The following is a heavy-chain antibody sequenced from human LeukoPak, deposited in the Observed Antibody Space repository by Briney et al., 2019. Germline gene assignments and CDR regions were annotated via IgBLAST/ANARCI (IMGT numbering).Heavy chain of an antibody. CDR3: AREGSSGPTPDY. Sequence: ASVKVSCKASGYTFTGYYMHWARQAPGQGLEWMGWINPNSGGTNYAQKFQGRVTMTRDTSISTAYMELSRLRSDDTAVYYCAREGSSGPTPDYWGQGTLVTVSS. CDR1: GYTFTGYY. D-gene: IGHD3-22*01. J-gene: IGHJ4*02. V-gene: IGHV1-2*02. CDR2: INPNSGGT.